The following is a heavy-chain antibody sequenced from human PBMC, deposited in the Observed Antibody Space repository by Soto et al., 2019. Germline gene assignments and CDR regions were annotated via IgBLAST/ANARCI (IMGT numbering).Heavy chain of an antibody. D-gene: IGHD3-3*01. CDR1: GGSISSYY. J-gene: IGHJ4*02. CDR3: ARVFSYDFWSGYFAPFDY. CDR2: IYYSGST. Sequence: SETLSLTCTVSGGSISSYYWSWIRQPPGKGLEWIGYIYYSGSTNYNPSLKSRVTISVDTSKNQFSLKLSSVTAADTAVYYCARVFSYDFWSGYFAPFDYWGQGTLVTVSS. V-gene: IGHV4-59*08.